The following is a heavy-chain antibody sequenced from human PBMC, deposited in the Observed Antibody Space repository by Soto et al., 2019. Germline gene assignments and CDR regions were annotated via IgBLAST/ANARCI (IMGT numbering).Heavy chain of an antibody. CDR2: VNPIVSMS. CDR1: GDTFNFYS. D-gene: IGHD3-10*01. J-gene: IGHJ4*02. Sequence: QVQLVQSGAEVKRPGSSVKVSCKASGDTFNFYSINWVRQAPGVGLEWMGRVNPIVSMSNYAQKFKGRVTMTAGKSTSTAYMELSSLRSEDTAICYCASSYGSGYRAFDYWGQGALVTVSS. CDR3: ASSYGSGYRAFDY. V-gene: IGHV1-69*02.